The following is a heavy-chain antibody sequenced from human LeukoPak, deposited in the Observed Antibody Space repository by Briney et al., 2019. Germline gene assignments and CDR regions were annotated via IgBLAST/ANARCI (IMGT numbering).Heavy chain of an antibody. CDR2: ITTTFYT. V-gene: IGHV3-21*03. CDR3: ARVRANWYEDH. CDR1: GFTFSSYS. D-gene: IGHD6-13*01. J-gene: IGHJ4*02. Sequence: GGSLRLSCAASGFTFSSYSFNWVRQVPGKGLEWVSSITTTFYTYYTDSVKGRFTISRDNAKNSLYLQMISLRAEDTAVYYFARVRANWYEDHWGQGTLVTVSS.